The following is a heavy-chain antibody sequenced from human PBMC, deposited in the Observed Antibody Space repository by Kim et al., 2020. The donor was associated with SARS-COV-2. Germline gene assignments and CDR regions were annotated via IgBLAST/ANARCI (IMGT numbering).Heavy chain of an antibody. Sequence: ASVKVSCKASGYSFSNYGFVWARQAPGQGLEWMGWISSNSGHTKYAQNVQGRVTLTTDTSTNTGYMELSSLRSDDTAVYYCAPYYDSNSYRGQWDWGQGTPVTVSS. D-gene: IGHD3-22*01. CDR1: GYSFSNYG. CDR2: ISSNSGHT. CDR3: APYYDSNSYRGQWD. V-gene: IGHV1-18*01. J-gene: IGHJ4*01.